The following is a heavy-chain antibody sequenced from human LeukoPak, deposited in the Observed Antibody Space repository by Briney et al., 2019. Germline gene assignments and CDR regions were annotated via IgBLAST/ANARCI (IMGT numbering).Heavy chain of an antibody. CDR2: ISYSGSDK. CDR1: GFTFSSYG. J-gene: IGHJ4*02. Sequence: QPGGSLTLSCAASGFTFSSYGMHWVRQSPGKGLEWVAVISYSGSDKYYADSVKGRITISRDNSKNTLYLQMNSLRAEDTAVYYCAKGRRGLAYWGQGTLVTVSS. D-gene: IGHD2-15*01. V-gene: IGHV3-30*18. CDR3: AKGRRGLAY.